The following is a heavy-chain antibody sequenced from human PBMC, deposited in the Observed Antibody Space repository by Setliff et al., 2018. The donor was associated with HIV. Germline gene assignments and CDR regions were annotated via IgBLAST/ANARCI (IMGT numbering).Heavy chain of an antibody. Sequence: KASETLSLTCTLSGFSISSDGFYWNWIRQRPGKGLEWIGYIFGSGITYHNPSLKSRLRISIDTSANQFSVELSSVTAADTALYFCASVPNGGEAPFAFDVWGLGTRVTVSS. CDR3: ASVPNGGEAPFAFDV. J-gene: IGHJ3*01. D-gene: IGHD3-16*01. CDR2: IFGSGIT. CDR1: GFSISSDGFY. V-gene: IGHV4-31*02.